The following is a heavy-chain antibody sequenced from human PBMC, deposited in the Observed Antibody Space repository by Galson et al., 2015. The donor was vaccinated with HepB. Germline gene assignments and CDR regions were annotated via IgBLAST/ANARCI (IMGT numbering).Heavy chain of an antibody. J-gene: IGHJ6*02. CDR3: ARGVDYYDSSGCHMDV. V-gene: IGHV1-69*04. CDR2: IIPILGIA. Sequence: SVKVSCKASGGTFSSYAISWVRQAPGQGLEWMGRIIPILGIANYAQKFQGRVTITADKSTSTAYMELNSLRAEDTAVYYCARGVDYYDSSGCHMDVWGQGTTVTVSS. D-gene: IGHD3-22*01. CDR1: GGTFSSYA.